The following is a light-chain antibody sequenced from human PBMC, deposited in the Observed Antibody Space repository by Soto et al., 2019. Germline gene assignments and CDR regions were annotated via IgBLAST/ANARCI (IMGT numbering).Light chain of an antibody. Sequence: QSVLTQPPSVSGAPGQRVTISCTGSSSNIGANYDVHCYQHLPGKAPKLLIYGNNIRPSGVPDRFSGSRSGTSASLAITGLQADDEADYYCQSYDNSLTALYVFGPGTKVTVL. J-gene: IGLJ1*01. V-gene: IGLV1-40*01. CDR1: SSNIGANYD. CDR2: GNN. CDR3: QSYDNSLTALYV.